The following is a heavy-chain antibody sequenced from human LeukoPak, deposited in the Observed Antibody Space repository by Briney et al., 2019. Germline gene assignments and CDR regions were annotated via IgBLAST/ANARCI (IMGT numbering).Heavy chain of an antibody. Sequence: GGSLRLSCAASEFTVSSNHMSWVRQAPGKGLEWVSIIYSGDSTYYADSVKGRSTISRDIFKNTLYLQMNSLRAEDTAVYYCARGPYDSSGYRFDYWGQGTLVTVSS. CDR3: ARGPYDSSGYRFDY. CDR2: IYSGDST. D-gene: IGHD3-22*01. V-gene: IGHV3-66*01. CDR1: EFTVSSNH. J-gene: IGHJ4*02.